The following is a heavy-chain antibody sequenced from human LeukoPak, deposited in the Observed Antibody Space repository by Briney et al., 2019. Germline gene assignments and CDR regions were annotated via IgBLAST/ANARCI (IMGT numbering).Heavy chain of an antibody. V-gene: IGHV3-23*01. J-gene: IGHJ5*02. D-gene: IGHD3-16*01. CDR1: GFTFSSYA. Sequence: QPGGSLRLSCAASGFTFSSYAMSWVRQAPGKGLEWVSTIRGSGDSTYYADSVKGRFTISRDNSKNTLYLQMKSLRAEDTAVYYCARDRGGVLGAWGQGTLVTVSS. CDR2: IRGSGDST. CDR3: ARDRGGVLGA.